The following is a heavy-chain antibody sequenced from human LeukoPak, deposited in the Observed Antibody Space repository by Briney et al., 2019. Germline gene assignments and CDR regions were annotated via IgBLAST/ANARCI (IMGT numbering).Heavy chain of an antibody. CDR3: VKDYSTIPAAANPLFDY. J-gene: IGHJ4*02. Sequence: PGGSLILSCAASGFTFSSYAVTWVRQAPGKGLEWVSGITGSGDTTFYADSVKGRFTISRDNSKNTLYLQMHSLRAEDTAVYYCVKDYSTIPAAANPLFDYWGQGALVTVSS. D-gene: IGHD6-13*01. CDR2: ITGSGDTT. V-gene: IGHV3-23*01. CDR1: GFTFSSYA.